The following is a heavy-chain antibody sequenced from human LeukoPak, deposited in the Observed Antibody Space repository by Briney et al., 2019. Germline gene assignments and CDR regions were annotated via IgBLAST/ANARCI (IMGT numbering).Heavy chain of an antibody. D-gene: IGHD2/OR15-2a*01. Sequence: SETLSLTCAVSGGSIDITNYWSWVRRAPGKGLEWIGEISHSGTTNYSPSLRSRVAMSLDRANNQFSLNLTSVTDADTAVYYCTRENRPFCPFAYWGQGVLVTVSS. V-gene: IGHV4-4*02. J-gene: IGHJ4*02. CDR2: ISHSGTT. CDR3: TRENRPFCPFAY. CDR1: GGSIDITNY.